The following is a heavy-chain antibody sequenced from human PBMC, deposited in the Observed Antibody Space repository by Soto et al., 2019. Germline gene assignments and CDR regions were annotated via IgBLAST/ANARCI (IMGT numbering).Heavy chain of an antibody. CDR3: ARGVDSYDPSGYSDP. V-gene: IGHV4-31*03. CDR2: IYYSGST. CDR1: GGSISSGGYY. Sequence: SETLSLTCTVSGGSISSGGYYWSWIRQHPGKGLEWIGYIYYSGSTYYNPSLKSRVTISVDTSKNQFSLKLSSVTAADTAVYYCARGVDSYDPSGYSDPWGQGTLVTVSS. J-gene: IGHJ5*02. D-gene: IGHD3-22*01.